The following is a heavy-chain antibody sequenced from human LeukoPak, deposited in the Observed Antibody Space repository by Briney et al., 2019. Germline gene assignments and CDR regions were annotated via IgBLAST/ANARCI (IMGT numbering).Heavy chain of an antibody. CDR1: GFTVSGNY. J-gene: IGHJ4*02. CDR3: EGSDLAEVDY. D-gene: IGHD3-10*01. Sequence: GGSLRLSRAASGFTVSGNYMSWVRQAPGKGLEWVSVIYSGGSVYYADSVKGRFTISRDNSKNILYLEMNNLRAEGTAVYYCEGSDLAEVDYWGQGTLVTVSS. V-gene: IGHV3-53*01. CDR2: IYSGGSV.